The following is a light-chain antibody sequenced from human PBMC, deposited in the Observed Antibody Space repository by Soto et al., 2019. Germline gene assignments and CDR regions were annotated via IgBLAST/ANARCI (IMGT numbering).Light chain of an antibody. CDR1: SSDVGRFNL. CDR2: GVN. CDR3: GSYADGTPVV. V-gene: IGLV2-23*02. J-gene: IGLJ3*02. Sequence: QSALTQPASVSGSPGQSITISCTGTSSDVGRFNLVSWYQHHPGKGPRLIIYGVNKRPSGASNRFSGSKSGNTASLTISGRQPEDEADYYCGSYADGTPVVFGGGTKLPVL.